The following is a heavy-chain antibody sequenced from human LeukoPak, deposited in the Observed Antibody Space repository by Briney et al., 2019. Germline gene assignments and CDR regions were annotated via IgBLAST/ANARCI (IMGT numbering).Heavy chain of an antibody. CDR1: GYSISSGYY. CDR2: INHSGST. V-gene: IGHV4-38-2*02. Sequence: SETLSLTCTVSGYSISSGYYWSWIRQPPGKGLEWIGEINHSGSTNYNPSLKSRVTISVDTSKNQFSLKLSSVTAADTAVYYCARDGRGYSSGWYGSWGQGTLVTVSS. D-gene: IGHD6-19*01. CDR3: ARDGRGYSSGWYGS. J-gene: IGHJ5*02.